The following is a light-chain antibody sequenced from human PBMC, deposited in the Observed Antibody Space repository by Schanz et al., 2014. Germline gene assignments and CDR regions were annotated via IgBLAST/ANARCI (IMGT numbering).Light chain of an antibody. CDR3: AAWDDSLNGHV. CDR2: NNN. V-gene: IGLV1-44*01. Sequence: QSVLTQPPSASGTPGQRVTISCSGSSSNIGSETVHWYQQLPGTAPKLLMYNNNQRPSGVPDRLSGSKSGTSASLAISDLQSEDEGDYYCAAWDDSLNGHVFGGGTKLTVL. J-gene: IGLJ3*02. CDR1: SSNIGSET.